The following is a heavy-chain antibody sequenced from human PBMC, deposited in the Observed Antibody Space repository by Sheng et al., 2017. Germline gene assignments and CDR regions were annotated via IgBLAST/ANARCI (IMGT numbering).Heavy chain of an antibody. CDR1: GGSFSGYY. Sequence: QVQLQQWGAGLLKPSETLSLTCAVYGGSFSGYYWSWIRQPQGKGLEWIGEINHSGSTNYNPSLKSRVTISVDTSKNQFSLKLSSVTAADTAVYYCASRKWLLRRFDYWGQGTLVTVSS. V-gene: IGHV4-34*01. CDR2: INHSGST. J-gene: IGHJ4*02. CDR3: ASRKWLLRRFDY. D-gene: IGHD3-22*01.